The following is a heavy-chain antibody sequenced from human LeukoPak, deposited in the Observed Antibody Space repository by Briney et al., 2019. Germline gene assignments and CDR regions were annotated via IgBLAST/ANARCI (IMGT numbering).Heavy chain of an antibody. D-gene: IGHD2/OR15-2a*01. V-gene: IGHV3-11*01. CDR3: ARDRASAGIVVAREYYGLDV. Sequence: GGSLRLSCAASGFTFSDYYMSWIRQAPGKGLEWVSYISSSGSTIYYADSVKGRFTISRDNAKNSLYLQMNSLRAEDTAVYYCARDRASAGIVVAREYYGLDVWGQGTPVSVSS. CDR2: ISSSGSTI. J-gene: IGHJ6*02. CDR1: GFTFSDYY.